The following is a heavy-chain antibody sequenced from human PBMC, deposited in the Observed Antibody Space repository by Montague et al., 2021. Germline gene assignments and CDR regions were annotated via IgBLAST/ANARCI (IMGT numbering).Heavy chain of an antibody. CDR2: TWYDGINK. Sequence: SLRLSCAASGFTFSSYAMHWVRQAPGKGLEWVAVTWYDGINKYYAESVKGRFTISRDNSKNTLCLQMNSLRAEDTAIYYCAKNPKKGYYYYMDVWGKGTTVTVSS. J-gene: IGHJ6*03. CDR1: GFTFSSYA. V-gene: IGHV3-33*06. CDR3: AKNPKKGYYYYMDV.